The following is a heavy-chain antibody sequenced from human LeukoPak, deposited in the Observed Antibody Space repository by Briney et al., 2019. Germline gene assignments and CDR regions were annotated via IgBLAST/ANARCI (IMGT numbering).Heavy chain of an antibody. D-gene: IGHD6-19*01. CDR2: IHPDTGVT. CDR1: GYTFTNYY. V-gene: IGHV1-2*06. J-gene: IGHJ4*02. CDR3: TREVGRTVAPASKY. Sequence: ASVKVSCKSSGYTFTNYYIHWVRQAPGQGLESMGRIHPDTGVTTYAQKFQGRVTMTRDTSITTVYMELNSLRSDDTAMYFCTREVGRTVAPASKYWGQGTLVTVSS.